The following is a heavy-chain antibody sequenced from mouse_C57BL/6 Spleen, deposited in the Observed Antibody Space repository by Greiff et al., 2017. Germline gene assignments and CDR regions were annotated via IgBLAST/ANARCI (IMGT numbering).Heavy chain of an antibody. V-gene: IGHV1-39*01. CDR2: INPNYGTT. CDR1: GYSFTDYN. J-gene: IGHJ4*01. Sequence: VQLQQSGPELVKPGASVKISCKASGYSFTDYNMNWVKQSNGKSLEWIGVINPNYGTTSYNQKFKGKATLTVDQSSSTAYMQLNSLTSEDSAVYYCARHYYGSSYGTGFYAMDYWGQGTSVTVSS. D-gene: IGHD1-1*01. CDR3: ARHYYGSSYGTGFYAMDY.